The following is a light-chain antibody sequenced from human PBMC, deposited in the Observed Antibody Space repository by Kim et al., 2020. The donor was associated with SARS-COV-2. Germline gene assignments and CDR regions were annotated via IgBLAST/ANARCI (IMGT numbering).Light chain of an antibody. J-gene: IGKJ4*01. V-gene: IGKV1-39*01. CDR2: AAS. CDR3: QQSHTAPLLT. Sequence: DIQMTQSPSSLAASVGDRVTIACRASQSIGTYLNWYQHKPGKAPKLLIYAASSLQSGVPSRFSVSGSGTDFTLTISSLQPEDFATYYCQQSHTAPLLTFGGGTKVDIK. CDR1: QSIGTY.